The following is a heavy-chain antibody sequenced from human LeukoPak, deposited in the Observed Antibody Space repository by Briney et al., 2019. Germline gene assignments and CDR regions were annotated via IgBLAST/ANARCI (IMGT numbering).Heavy chain of an antibody. CDR3: AREESPGYSYGYGLTDY. CDR2: ISSSGSTI. CDR1: GFTFSSYE. Sequence: GGSLRLSCAASGFTFSSYEMNWVRQAPGKGLEWVSYISSSGSTIYYADSVKGRFTISRDNAKNSLYLQMNSLRAEDTAVYYCAREESPGYSYGYGLTDYWGQGTLVTVSS. J-gene: IGHJ4*02. D-gene: IGHD5-18*01. V-gene: IGHV3-48*03.